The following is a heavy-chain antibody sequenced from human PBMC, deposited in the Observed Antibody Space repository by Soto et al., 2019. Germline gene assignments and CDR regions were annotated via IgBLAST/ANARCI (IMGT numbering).Heavy chain of an antibody. Sequence: QVQLVQSGAEVKKPGASVKVSCKASGYTFTSYAMHWVRQAPGQRLEGMGWFNPGIGNTKYSQKFQGRVTITRDTSASTAYMELSSLRSEDTAVYYCARDLGGWPDYWGQGTLVTVSS. CDR3: ARDLGGWPDY. J-gene: IGHJ4*02. V-gene: IGHV1-3*01. CDR2: FNPGIGNT. CDR1: GYTFTSYA. D-gene: IGHD2-15*01.